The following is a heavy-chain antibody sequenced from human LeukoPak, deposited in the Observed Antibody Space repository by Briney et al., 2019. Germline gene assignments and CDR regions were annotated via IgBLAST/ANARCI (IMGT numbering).Heavy chain of an antibody. CDR1: GFTISTYA. V-gene: IGHV3-23*01. D-gene: IGHD6-19*01. Sequence: GGSLSLSCAASGFTISTYAITWVRQGPGKGLEWVSAIRPDGDRTYYANSVRGRFTISRDNSKDTVYLQINGLRVEDTAVYYCAREQSGTRGWYTVDYWGQGTLVTVSS. CDR2: IRPDGDRT. CDR3: AREQSGTRGWYTVDY. J-gene: IGHJ4*02.